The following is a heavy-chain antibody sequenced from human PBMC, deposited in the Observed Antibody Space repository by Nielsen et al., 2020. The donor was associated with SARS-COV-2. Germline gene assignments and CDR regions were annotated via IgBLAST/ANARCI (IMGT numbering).Heavy chain of an antibody. V-gene: IGHV3-21*04. CDR2: ISGSGSYI. D-gene: IGHD6-13*01. CDR1: GFRFTSYS. J-gene: IGHJ4*02. Sequence: GGSLRLSCAASGFRFTSYSMNWVRQAPGKGLEWVSSISGSGSYIYYADSVKGRFTISRDNRQNSLYLQMNSLRAEDTALYYCAKGYSSSWSTFDYWGRGTLVTVSS. CDR3: AKGYSSSWSTFDY.